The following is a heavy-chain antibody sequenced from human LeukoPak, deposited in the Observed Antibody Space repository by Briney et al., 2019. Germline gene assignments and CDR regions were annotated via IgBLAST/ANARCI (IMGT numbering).Heavy chain of an antibody. D-gene: IGHD2-2*01. CDR3: AKSLEYCSNTSCSGDYYYGMDV. CDR2: ISGSGGST. V-gene: IGHV3-23*01. Sequence: PGGSLRLSCAASGFTFSSYAMSWVRQAPGKGLEWVSAISGSGGSTYYADSVKGRFTISRDNSKNTLYLQMNSLRAEDTAVYYCAKSLEYCSNTSCSGDYYYGMDVWGQGTTVTVSS. J-gene: IGHJ6*02. CDR1: GFTFSSYA.